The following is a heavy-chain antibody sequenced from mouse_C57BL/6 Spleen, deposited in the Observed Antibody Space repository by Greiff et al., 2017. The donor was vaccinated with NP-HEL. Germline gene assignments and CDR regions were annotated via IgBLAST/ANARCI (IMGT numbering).Heavy chain of an antibody. Sequence: DVQLVESGGGLVKPGGSLKLSCAASGFTFSSYAMSWVRQTPEKRLEWVATISDGGSYTYYPDNVKGRFTISRDNAKNNLYLQMSHLKSEDTAMYYCARDAGSSQYYFDYWGQGTTLTVSS. CDR1: GFTFSSYA. J-gene: IGHJ2*01. CDR3: ARDAGSSQYYFDY. CDR2: ISDGGSYT. V-gene: IGHV5-4*01. D-gene: IGHD1-1*01.